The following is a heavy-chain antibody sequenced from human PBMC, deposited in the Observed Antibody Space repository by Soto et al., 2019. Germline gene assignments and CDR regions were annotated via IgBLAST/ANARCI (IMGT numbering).Heavy chain of an antibody. Sequence: HPGGSLRLSCAASGFTFSSYAMSWVRQAPGKGLEWVSTITGSAGGTYYADSMKGRFTISRDNSKSTLYLQMYSLRVEDTAVYYCARESEHWGQGTLVTVSS. CDR1: GFTFSSYA. CDR3: ARESEH. CDR2: ITGSAGGT. D-gene: IGHD1-1*01. V-gene: IGHV3-23*01. J-gene: IGHJ4*02.